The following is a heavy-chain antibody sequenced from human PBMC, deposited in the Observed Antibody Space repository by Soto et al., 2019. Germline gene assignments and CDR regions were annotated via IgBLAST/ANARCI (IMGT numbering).Heavy chain of an antibody. V-gene: IGHV3-7*01. CDR3: ARDTTGILDY. Sequence: GSLRLSVAASGFNFDNDWMAWVRQAPGKGLEWVANIKQDGSDKNYVDSVKGRFTISRDNAKNSLYLQMNSLRAEESAVYSCARDTTGILDYWGQGTVVGVS. CDR1: GFNFDNDW. CDR2: IKQDGSDK. D-gene: IGHD1-1*01. J-gene: IGHJ4*02.